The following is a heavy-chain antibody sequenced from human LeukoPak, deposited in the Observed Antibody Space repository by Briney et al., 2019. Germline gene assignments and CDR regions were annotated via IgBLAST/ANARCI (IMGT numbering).Heavy chain of an antibody. CDR1: GASVSSGYSY. CDR2: VSTSGSS. V-gene: IGHV4-61*02. D-gene: IGHD3-10*01. CDR3: ARDYYGSGSSHDY. J-gene: IGHJ4*02. Sequence: PSETLSLTCTVSGASVSSGYSYWIWIRQPAGKGLEWIGRVSTSGSSNYTPSLASRVTISLDTSKNQFSLKLSSVTAADTAVYYCARDYYGSGSSHDYWGQGTLVTVSS.